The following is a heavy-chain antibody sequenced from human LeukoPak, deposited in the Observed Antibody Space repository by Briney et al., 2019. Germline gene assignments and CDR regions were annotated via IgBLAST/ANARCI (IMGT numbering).Heavy chain of an antibody. CDR3: AGRLRSLDY. Sequence: PSETLSLTCAVYGGSFSGYYWSWIRQPPGKGLEWIGEINHSGNTNYNPSLKSRVTISVDTSKNQFSLKLTSVTAADTAVYYCAGRLRSLDYWGQGTLVTVSS. J-gene: IGHJ4*02. V-gene: IGHV4-34*01. D-gene: IGHD4-17*01. CDR1: GGSFSGYY. CDR2: INHSGNT.